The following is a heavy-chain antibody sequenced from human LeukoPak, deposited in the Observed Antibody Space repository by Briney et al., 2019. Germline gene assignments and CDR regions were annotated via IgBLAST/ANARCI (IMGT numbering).Heavy chain of an antibody. Sequence: GGSLRLSCAASGFTFSSYSMNWVRQAPGKGLEWVSYISSSSSTIYYADSVKGRFTISRDNAKNSLYLQMNSLRAEDTAVYYCARDWYYDSSGYYPHWGQGTLVTVSS. J-gene: IGHJ4*02. V-gene: IGHV3-48*04. CDR1: GFTFSSYS. CDR2: ISSSSSTI. D-gene: IGHD3-22*01. CDR3: ARDWYYDSSGYYPH.